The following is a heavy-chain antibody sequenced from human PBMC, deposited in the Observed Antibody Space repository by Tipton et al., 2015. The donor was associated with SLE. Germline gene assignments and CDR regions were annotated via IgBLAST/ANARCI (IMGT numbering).Heavy chain of an antibody. Sequence: SLRLSCAASGFTFNSYGMHWVRQAPGKGLEWVAFIRYDGSNKYYADSVKGRFTISRDNSKNTLYLQMNSLRAEDTAVYYCAKSGMTGITNGWFDPWGQGTLVTVSS. D-gene: IGHD1-1*01. CDR1: GFTFNSYG. J-gene: IGHJ5*02. CDR3: AKSGMTGITNGWFDP. CDR2: IRYDGSNK. V-gene: IGHV3-30*02.